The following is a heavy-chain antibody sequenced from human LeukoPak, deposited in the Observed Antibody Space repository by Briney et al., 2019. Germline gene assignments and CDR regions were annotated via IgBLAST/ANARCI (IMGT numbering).Heavy chain of an antibody. Sequence: SETLSLTCTVSGGSISSGDYYWSWIRQPPGKGLEWIGYIYYSGSTYYNPSLKSRVTISVDTSKNQFSLKLSSVTAADTAVYYCARRMVRGYDAFDIWGQGTLVTVSS. D-gene: IGHD3-10*01. CDR3: ARRMVRGYDAFDI. V-gene: IGHV4-30-4*01. J-gene: IGHJ4*02. CDR2: IYYSGST. CDR1: GGSISSGDYY.